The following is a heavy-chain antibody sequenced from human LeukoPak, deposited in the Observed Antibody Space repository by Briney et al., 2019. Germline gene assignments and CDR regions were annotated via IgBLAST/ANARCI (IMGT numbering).Heavy chain of an antibody. Sequence: ASVKVSCKASGYTFTSYGISWVRQAPGQGLEWMGWISAYNGNTNYAQKLQGRVTMTTDTSTSTAYMELRSLRSDDTAVYYCARGFPLRPCYDFWSGYYEGPGYFDYWGQGTLVTVSS. CDR3: ARGFPLRPCYDFWSGYYEGPGYFDY. D-gene: IGHD3-3*01. J-gene: IGHJ4*02. CDR1: GYTFTSYG. V-gene: IGHV1-18*01. CDR2: ISAYNGNT.